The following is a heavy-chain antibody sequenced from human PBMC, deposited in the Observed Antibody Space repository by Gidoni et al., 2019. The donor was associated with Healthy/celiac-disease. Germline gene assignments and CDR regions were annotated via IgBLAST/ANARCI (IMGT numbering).Heavy chain of an antibody. CDR1: GGSFSGYY. J-gene: IGHJ5*02. Sequence: QVQLQQRGAGLSKPSETLSLTCPVYGGSFSGYYWSWIRQPPGTGLEWIGEINQSGSTNYNSFIKGRVTISVDTSKNQFSLKLSSVTAADAAVYYCARGPDVVVVANGGNWFDTWGQGTLVTVSS. D-gene: IGHD2-15*01. V-gene: IGHV4-34*01. CDR3: ARGPDVVVVANGGNWFDT. CDR2: INQSGST.